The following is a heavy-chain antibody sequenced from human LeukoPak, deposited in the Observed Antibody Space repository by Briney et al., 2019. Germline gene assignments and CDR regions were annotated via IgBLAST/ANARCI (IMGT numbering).Heavy chain of an antibody. V-gene: IGHV3-53*01. CDR3: ASFDDNCGGDCYSVGPSY. J-gene: IGHJ4*02. Sequence: GGSLRLSCAASGFSVSGNYMSWVRQAPGKGLEWVSFIHTSGSTFYADSVKGRFTISRDNSKNTLYLQMNSLRAEDTAVYYCASFDDNCGGDCYSVGPSYWGQGTLVTVSS. CDR2: IHTSGST. CDR1: GFSVSGNY. D-gene: IGHD2-21*02.